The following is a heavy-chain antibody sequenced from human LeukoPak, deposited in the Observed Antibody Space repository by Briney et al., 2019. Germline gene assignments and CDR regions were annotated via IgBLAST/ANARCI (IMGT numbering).Heavy chain of an antibody. D-gene: IGHD3-22*01. CDR1: GFTFSSYW. CDR3: ARQYYYDSSGLGATYYFDY. CDR2: IKQDGSEK. V-gene: IGHV3-7*01. Sequence: GGSLRLSCAASGFTFSSYWMSWVRQAPGKGLEWVANIKQDGSEKYYVDSVKGRFTISRDNAKNSLYLQMNSLRAEDTAVYYCARQYYYDSSGLGATYYFDYWGQGTLVTVSS. J-gene: IGHJ4*02.